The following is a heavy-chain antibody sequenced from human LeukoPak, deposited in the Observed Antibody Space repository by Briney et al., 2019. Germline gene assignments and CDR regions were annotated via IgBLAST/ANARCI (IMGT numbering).Heavy chain of an antibody. CDR1: GGSISSSSYY. V-gene: IGHV4-39*01. CDR2: IYYSGST. D-gene: IGHD3-10*01. J-gene: IGHJ6*03. CDR3: ARVLARGYSYYHYYMDV. Sequence: PSETLSLTCTVSGGSISSSSYYWGWIRQPPGKGLEWIGSIYYSGSTYYNPSLKSRVTISVDTSKNQFSLKLSSVTAADTAVYYCARVLARGYSYYHYYMDVWGKGTTVTVSS.